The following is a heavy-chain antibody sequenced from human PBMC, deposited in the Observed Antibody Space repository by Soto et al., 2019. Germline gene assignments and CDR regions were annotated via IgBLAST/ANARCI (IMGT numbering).Heavy chain of an antibody. CDR3: ARERDSSGWDSGGMDV. CDR1: GFTFSSYW. D-gene: IGHD6-19*01. CDR2: INSDGSST. V-gene: IGHV3-74*01. J-gene: IGHJ6*02. Sequence: EVQLVESGGGLVQPGGSLRLSCAASGFTFSSYWMHWVRQAPGKGLLWVSRINSDGSSTSYADSVKGRFTISRDNAKNTLYLQMNSLRAEDTAVYYCARERDSSGWDSGGMDVCGQGTTVTVSS.